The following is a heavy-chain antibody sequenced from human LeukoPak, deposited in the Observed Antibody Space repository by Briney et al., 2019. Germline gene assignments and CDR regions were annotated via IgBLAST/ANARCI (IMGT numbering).Heavy chain of an antibody. CDR1: GVPISSDY. CDR3: ARGVVGATIFDY. CDR2: IYTSGST. V-gene: IGHV4-4*07. J-gene: IGHJ4*02. D-gene: IGHD1-26*01. Sequence: PETLSLTCTVSGVPISSDYWNWIRQPAGKGLEWIGRIYTSGSTNYNPSLKSRVTISVDTSKNQFSLKLSSVTAADTAVYYCARGVVGATIFDYWGQGTLVTVSS.